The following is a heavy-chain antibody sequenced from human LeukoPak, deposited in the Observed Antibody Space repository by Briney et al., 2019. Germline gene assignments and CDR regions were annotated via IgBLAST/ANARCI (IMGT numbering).Heavy chain of an antibody. V-gene: IGHV4-59*08. J-gene: IGHJ4*02. CDR3: ARRAFSSGYYYFDY. CDR2: IYYSGST. D-gene: IGHD3-22*01. CDR1: GGSISSYY. Sequence: SETLSLTCTVSGGSISSYYWSWIRQPPGKGLEWIGYIYYSGSTNYNPSLKSRVTISVDTSKNQFSLKLSSVTAEDTAVYYCARRAFSSGYYYFDYWGQGTLVTVSS.